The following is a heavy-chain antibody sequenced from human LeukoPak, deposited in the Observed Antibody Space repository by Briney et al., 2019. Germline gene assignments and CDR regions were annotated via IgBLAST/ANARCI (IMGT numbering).Heavy chain of an antibody. J-gene: IGHJ6*02. Sequence: GGSLRLSCAASGFTFSRYAMNWVRQAPGKGLEWVSSISGFGIGTLYADSVKGRFTISTDSSKSTLYLQMDSLRVEDTAVYYCAKDPERPERGGYLYSYGLDVWGQGTTVSVSS. D-gene: IGHD1-26*01. V-gene: IGHV3-23*01. CDR1: GFTFSRYA. CDR2: ISGFGIGT. CDR3: AKDPERPERGGYLYSYGLDV.